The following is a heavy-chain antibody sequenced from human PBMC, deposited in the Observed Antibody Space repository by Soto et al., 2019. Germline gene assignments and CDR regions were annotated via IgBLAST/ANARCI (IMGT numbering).Heavy chain of an antibody. J-gene: IGHJ5*02. CDR2: IIPIFGTA. D-gene: IGHD6-19*01. V-gene: IGHV1-69*01. CDR1: GGTFSSYA. CDR3: ARAPYPYSSGWNWFDP. Sequence: QVQLVQSGAEVKKPGSSVKVSCKASGGTFSSYAISWVRQAPGQGLEWMGGIIPIFGTANYAQKFQGRVTIPADDSTSTAYMELSSLRSEDTAVYYCARAPYPYSSGWNWFDPWGQGTLVTVSS.